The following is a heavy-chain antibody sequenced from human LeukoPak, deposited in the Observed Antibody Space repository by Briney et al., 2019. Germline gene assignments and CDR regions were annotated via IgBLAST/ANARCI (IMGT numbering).Heavy chain of an antibody. D-gene: IGHD3-10*01. V-gene: IGHV4-59*01. CDR3: ARVVGYYGSGSSTRTRYYFDY. CDR2: IYYSGST. CDR1: GGSISSYY. J-gene: IGHJ4*02. Sequence: PSETLSLTCTVSGGSISSYYWSWIRQPPGKGLEWIGYIYYSGSTNYNPSLKSRVTISVDTSKNQFSLKLSSVTAADTAVYYCARVVGYYGSGSSTRTRYYFDYWGQGTLVTVSS.